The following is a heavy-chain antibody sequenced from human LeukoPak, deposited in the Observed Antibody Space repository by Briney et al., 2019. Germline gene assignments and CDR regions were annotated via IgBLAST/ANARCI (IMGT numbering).Heavy chain of an antibody. V-gene: IGHV3-23*01. J-gene: IGHJ4*02. D-gene: IGHD3-16*01. CDR2: ISGSGGST. CDR1: GFTFSSYA. CDR3: AEEGGGITFGKVIVFDY. Sequence: PGGSLRLSCAASGFTFSSYAMSWVRQAPGKGLEWVSAISGSGGSTYYADSVKGRFTISRDNSKNTLYLQMNSLRAEDTAVYYCAEEGGGITFGKVIVFDYWGQGTLVTVSS.